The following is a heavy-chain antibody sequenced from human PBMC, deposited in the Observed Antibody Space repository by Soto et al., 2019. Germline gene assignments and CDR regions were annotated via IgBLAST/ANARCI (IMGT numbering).Heavy chain of an antibody. CDR3: AKDVVVGATTGSGDSYYYYGMAV. CDR2: ISYDGSNK. CDR1: GFTFSSYG. D-gene: IGHD1-26*01. J-gene: IGHJ6*02. Sequence: GGSLRLSCAASGFTFSSYGMHWVRQAPGKGLEWVAVISYDGSNKYYADSVKGRFTISRDNSKNTLYLQMNSLRAEDTAVYYCAKDVVVGATTGSGDSYYYYGMAVWGQGTPVTVSS. V-gene: IGHV3-30*18.